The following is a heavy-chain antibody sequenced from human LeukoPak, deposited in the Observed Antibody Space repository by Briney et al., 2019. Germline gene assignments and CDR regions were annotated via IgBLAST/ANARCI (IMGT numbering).Heavy chain of an antibody. D-gene: IGHD2-2*01. CDR3: ARFTGYCSGTSCYPNAFDI. V-gene: IGHV4-39*01. CDR1: GGSISSSSYY. CDR2: IYHSGST. J-gene: IGHJ3*02. Sequence: SETLSLTCTVSGGSISSSSYYWGWIRQPPGKGLEWIGGIYHSGSTYYNPSLKSRVTISVDTSKNQFSLKLSSVTAADTAVFYCARFTGYCSGTSCYPNAFDIWGQGTMVTVSS.